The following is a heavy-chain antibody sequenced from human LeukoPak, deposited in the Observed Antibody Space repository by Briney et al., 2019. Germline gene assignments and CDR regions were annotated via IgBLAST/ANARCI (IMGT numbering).Heavy chain of an antibody. CDR2: VDPEDGET. CDR3: ATPKLRFLEWLLLI. D-gene: IGHD3-3*01. J-gene: IGHJ4*02. Sequence: GASVKISCKVSGYTFTDYYMHWVQQAPGKGLEWMGLVDPEDGETIYAEKFQGRVTITADTSTDTAYMELSSLRSEDTVVYYCATPKLRFLEWLLLIWGQGTLVTVSS. CDR1: GYTFTDYY. V-gene: IGHV1-69-2*01.